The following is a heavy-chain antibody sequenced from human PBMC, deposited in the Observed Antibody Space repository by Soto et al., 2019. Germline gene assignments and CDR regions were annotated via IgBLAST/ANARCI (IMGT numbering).Heavy chain of an antibody. V-gene: IGHV4-59*01. Sequence: SETLSLTCTVSGGSISSYYWSWIRQPPGKGLEWIGYIYYSGSTNYNPSLKSRVTISVDTSKNQFSLKLSSVTAADTAVYYCARGDHRYYFDYWGQGTLVTVPS. J-gene: IGHJ4*02. CDR3: ARGDHRYYFDY. CDR2: IYYSGST. CDR1: GGSISSYY. D-gene: IGHD1-20*01.